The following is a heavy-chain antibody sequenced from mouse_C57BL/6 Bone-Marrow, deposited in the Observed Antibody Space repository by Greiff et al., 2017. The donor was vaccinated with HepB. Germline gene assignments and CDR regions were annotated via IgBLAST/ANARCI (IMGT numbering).Heavy chain of an antibody. Sequence: EVQRVESGGDLVKPGGSLKLSCAASGFTFSSYGMSWVRQTPDKRLEWVATISSGGSYTYYPDSVKGRFTISRDNAKNTLYLQMSILKSEDTAMYYCARLRLYYFDYWGQGTTLTVSS. CDR1: GFTFSSYG. CDR2: ISSGGSYT. CDR3: ARLRLYYFDY. J-gene: IGHJ2*01. V-gene: IGHV5-6*01.